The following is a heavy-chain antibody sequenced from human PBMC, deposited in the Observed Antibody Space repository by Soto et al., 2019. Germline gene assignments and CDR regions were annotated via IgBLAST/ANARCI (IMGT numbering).Heavy chain of an antibody. V-gene: IGHV3-23*01. CDR3: SKGPKSGSYYYFDY. CDR2: ISGSGGST. Sequence: EVPLLESGGGLVQPGGSLRLSCAASGFTFSSYAMTWVRQAPGKGLEWVSTISGSGGSTFYADSVKGRFSLSRDNXXNTLYLHMDSLRAEDTAVYYCSKGPKSGSYYYFDYWGQGTLVTVSS. J-gene: IGHJ4*02. D-gene: IGHD1-26*01. CDR1: GFTFSSYA.